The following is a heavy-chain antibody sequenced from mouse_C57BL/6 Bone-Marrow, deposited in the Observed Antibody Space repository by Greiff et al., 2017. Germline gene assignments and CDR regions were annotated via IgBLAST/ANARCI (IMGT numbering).Heavy chain of an antibody. D-gene: IGHD1-1*01. CDR3: ARAKIYYYGY. V-gene: IGHV3-6*01. CDR1: GYSFTSGYY. Sequence: EVKLQESGPGLVKPSQSLSLTCSVTGYSFTSGYYWYLIRQFPGNILEWVGYISYDGSTNYNPSLKIRISITRNTSKNPFFLKLNAVTTEDTATYYCARAKIYYYGYWGQGTTLTVSS. CDR2: ISYDGST. J-gene: IGHJ2*01.